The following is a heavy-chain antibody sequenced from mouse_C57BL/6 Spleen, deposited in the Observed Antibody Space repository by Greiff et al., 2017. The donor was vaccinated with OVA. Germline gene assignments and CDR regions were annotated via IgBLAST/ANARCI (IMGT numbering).Heavy chain of an antibody. J-gene: IGHJ2*01. Sequence: QVQLKQPGAELVKPGDSVKLSCKASGYTFTSYWMHWVKQRPGQGLEWIGMIHPNSGSTNYNEKFKSKATLTVDKSSSTAYMQLSSLTSEDSAVYYCVYYSNYFDYWGQGTTLTVSS. CDR3: VYYSNYFDY. V-gene: IGHV1-64*01. CDR1: GYTFTSYW. CDR2: IHPNSGST. D-gene: IGHD2-5*01.